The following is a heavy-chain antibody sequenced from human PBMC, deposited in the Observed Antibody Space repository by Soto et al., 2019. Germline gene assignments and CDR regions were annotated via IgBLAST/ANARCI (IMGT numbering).Heavy chain of an antibody. Sequence: GGSLRLSCAASGFTFSSYSMNWVRQAPGKGLEWVSSISSSSSYIYYADSVRGRFTISRDNAKNSLYLQMNSLRAEDTAVYYCARDPAPKIAARPDNYWGQGTLVTVS. CDR2: ISSSSSYI. D-gene: IGHD6-6*01. CDR1: GFTFSSYS. CDR3: ARDPAPKIAARPDNY. J-gene: IGHJ4*02. V-gene: IGHV3-21*01.